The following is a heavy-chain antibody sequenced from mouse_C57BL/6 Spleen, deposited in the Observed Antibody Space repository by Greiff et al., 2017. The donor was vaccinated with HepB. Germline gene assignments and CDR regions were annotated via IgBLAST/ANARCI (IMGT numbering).Heavy chain of an antibody. V-gene: IGHV6-6*01. CDR1: GFTFSDAW. Sequence: EVHLVESGGGLVQPGGSMKLSCAASGFTFSDAWMDWVRQSPEKGLEWVAEIRNKANNHATYYAESVKGRFTISRDDSKSSVYLQMNSLRAEDTGIYYCTLIYDGYYDAMDYWGQGTSVTVSS. CDR2: IRNKANNHAT. CDR3: TLIYDGYYDAMDY. D-gene: IGHD2-3*01. J-gene: IGHJ4*01.